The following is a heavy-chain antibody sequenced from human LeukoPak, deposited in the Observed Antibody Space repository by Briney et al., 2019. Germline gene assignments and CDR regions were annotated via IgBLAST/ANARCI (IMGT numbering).Heavy chain of an antibody. Sequence: SETLSLTCTVSGGSISSSSYYWGWIRQPPGKGLEWIGSIYYSGSTYYNPSLKSRVTISVDTSKNQFSLKLSSVTAADTAVYYCARARYFDWLFFGAFDIWGQGTMVTVSS. D-gene: IGHD3-9*01. J-gene: IGHJ3*02. V-gene: IGHV4-39*07. CDR3: ARARYFDWLFFGAFDI. CDR1: GGSISSSSYY. CDR2: IYYSGST.